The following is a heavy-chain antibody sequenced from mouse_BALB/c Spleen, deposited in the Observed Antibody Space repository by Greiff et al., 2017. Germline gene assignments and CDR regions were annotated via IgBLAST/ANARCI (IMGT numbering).Heavy chain of an antibody. V-gene: IGHV5-17*02. CDR3: ARDDLHYGHAMDY. J-gene: IGHJ4*01. CDR1: GFTFSSFG. Sequence: EVKLVESGGGLVQPGGSRKLSCAASGFTFSSFGMHWVRQAPEKGLEWVAYISSGSSTIYYADTVKGRFTISRDNPKNTLFLQMTSLRSEDTAMYYCARDDLHYGHAMDYWGQGTSVTVSS. CDR2: ISSGSSTI. D-gene: IGHD1-2*01.